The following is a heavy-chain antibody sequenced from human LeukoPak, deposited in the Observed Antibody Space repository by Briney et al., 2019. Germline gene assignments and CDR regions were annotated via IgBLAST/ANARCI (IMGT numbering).Heavy chain of an antibody. V-gene: IGHV3-21*01. J-gene: IGHJ4*02. D-gene: IGHD3-22*01. CDR2: ISSSSSYI. Sequence: AGGSLRLSCAASGFTFSSYSMNWVRQAPGKGLEWVSSISSSSSYIYYADSVKGRFTISRDNAKNSLYLEMDSLRVEDTAVYFCARHRDSDISGSSAGLDYWGQGTLVTVSS. CDR3: ARHRDSDISGSSAGLDY. CDR1: GFTFSSYS.